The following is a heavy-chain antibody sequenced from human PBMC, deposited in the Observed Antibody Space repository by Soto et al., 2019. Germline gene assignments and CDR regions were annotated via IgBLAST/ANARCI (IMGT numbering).Heavy chain of an antibody. D-gene: IGHD3-22*01. CDR1: GGSISSGGYY. CDR3: ASRRTYYYDSSGYYRDY. Sequence: QVQLQESGPGLVKPSQTLSLTCTVSGGSISSGGYYWSWIRQHPGKGLEWIGYIYYSGSTYYNPSLKCRVTRSVDTSKNQFSLKLSSVTAADKAVYYCASRRTYYYDSSGYYRDYWGQGTLVTVSS. V-gene: IGHV4-31*03. CDR2: IYYSGST. J-gene: IGHJ4*02.